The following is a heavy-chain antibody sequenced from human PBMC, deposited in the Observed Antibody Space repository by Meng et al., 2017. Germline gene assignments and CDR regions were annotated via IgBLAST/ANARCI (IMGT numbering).Heavy chain of an antibody. CDR3: ASRAGPSSGWYKVY. V-gene: IGHV2-5*02. CDR1: GFSLSTNGVG. Sequence: SGPTLVKPTQTLTLTCTVSGFSLSTNGVGVGWIRQPPGKALEWLALIYWDDDRRYSPSLKSRLTITKDTSKNQVVLTMRSMDPVDTGTYYCASRAGPSSGWYKVYWGQGTLVTVSS. CDR2: IYWDDDR. D-gene: IGHD6-19*01. J-gene: IGHJ4*02.